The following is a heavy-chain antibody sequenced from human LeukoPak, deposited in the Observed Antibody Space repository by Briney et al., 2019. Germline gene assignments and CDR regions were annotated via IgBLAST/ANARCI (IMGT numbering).Heavy chain of an antibody. Sequence: GGSLRLSCATSGFTFSNAWMNWVRQAPGKGLEWVGHIKSKPSGGTIDYAAPVKDRFTISRDDSKNTLYLQMNSLRTEDTAVYYCTTNSGYDGNFFLAFWGQGTLVTVSS. CDR1: GFTFSNAW. CDR3: TTNSGYDGNFFLAF. J-gene: IGHJ4*02. V-gene: IGHV3-15*07. CDR2: IKSKPSGGTI. D-gene: IGHD4-23*01.